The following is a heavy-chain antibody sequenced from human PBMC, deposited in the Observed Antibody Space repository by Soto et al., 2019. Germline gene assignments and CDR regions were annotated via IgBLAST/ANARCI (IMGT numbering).Heavy chain of an antibody. CDR3: ARENNVLPGGYFDY. D-gene: IGHD3-10*01. CDR2: IYHSGST. CDR1: GGSISSGGYS. J-gene: IGHJ4*02. Sequence: QLQLQESGSGLVKPSQTLSLTCAVSGGSISSGGYSWSWIRQPPGKGLEWIGYIYHSGSTYYNPSLQIRVTISVDRSKNQFSLKLSSVTAADTAVYYCARENNVLPGGYFDYWGQGTLVTVSS. V-gene: IGHV4-30-2*01.